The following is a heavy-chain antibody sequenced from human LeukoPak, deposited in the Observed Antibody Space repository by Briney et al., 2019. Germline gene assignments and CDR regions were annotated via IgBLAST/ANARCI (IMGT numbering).Heavy chain of an antibody. CDR1: GFTFSNYG. CDR3: AKGAREDHIKYYFDY. J-gene: IGHJ4*02. CDR2: ISHDGSEK. V-gene: IGHV3-30*18. D-gene: IGHD1-14*01. Sequence: PGGSLRLSCAASGFTFSNYGLHWVRQAPGKGLEWVAVISHDGSEKYYADSVKGRFTISRDGSKSTLYLYMNSLRAEDTAVYYCAKGAREDHIKYYFDYWGQGTLVTVSS.